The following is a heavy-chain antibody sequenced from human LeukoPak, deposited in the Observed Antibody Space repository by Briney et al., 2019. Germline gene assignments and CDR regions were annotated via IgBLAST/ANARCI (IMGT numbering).Heavy chain of an antibody. V-gene: IGHV3-9*01. Sequence: GGSLRLSCAASGFTFDDYAMHWVRQAPGKGLEGVSGISWNSGSIGYADSVKGRFTISRDNAKNSLYLQMNSLRAEDTALYYCAKGSSSSWSYYFDYWGQGTLVTVSS. J-gene: IGHJ4*02. CDR1: GFTFDDYA. CDR2: ISWNSGSI. CDR3: AKGSSSSWSYYFDY. D-gene: IGHD6-13*01.